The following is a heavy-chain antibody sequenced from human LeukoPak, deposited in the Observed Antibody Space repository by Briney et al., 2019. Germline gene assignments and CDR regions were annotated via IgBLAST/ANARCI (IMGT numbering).Heavy chain of an antibody. CDR2: IYPADGDT. D-gene: IGHD3-10*01. CDR1: EFGFTSYW. J-gene: IGHJ4*02. Sequence: GASLQFSFKGSEFGFTSYWIAWVRPMPGRGLEYMAIIYPADGDTRYSPSFQGQVTISADTSISTAYLQWSSLKASDTAIYFCARLRSGYGSGSFDYWGQGTLITVSS. V-gene: IGHV5-51*01. CDR3: ARLRSGYGSGSFDY.